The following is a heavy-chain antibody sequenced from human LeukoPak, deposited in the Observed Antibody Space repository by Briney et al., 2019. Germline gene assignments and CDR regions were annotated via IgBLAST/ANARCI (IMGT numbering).Heavy chain of an antibody. CDR2: ISYDGSNK. D-gene: IGHD6-6*01. CDR3: ARVGEYSRPPGRGDDAFDI. V-gene: IGHV3-30*01. CDR1: GFTFSSYA. J-gene: IGHJ3*02. Sequence: GGSLRLSRAASGFTFSSYAMHWVRQAPGKGLEWVAVISYDGSNKYYADSVKGRFTISRDNSKNTLYLQMNSLGAEDTAEYYCARVGEYSRPPGRGDDAFDIWGQGTMVTVSS.